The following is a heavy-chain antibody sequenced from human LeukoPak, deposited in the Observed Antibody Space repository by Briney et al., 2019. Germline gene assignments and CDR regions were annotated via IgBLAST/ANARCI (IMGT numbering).Heavy chain of an antibody. J-gene: IGHJ4*02. D-gene: IGHD3-22*01. CDR3: ARNYYDSSGLYSGGFDY. CDR2: IDLDDDK. Sequence: SGPALVKPTQTLTLTCTFSGFSLSTSGMRVSWIRQPPGKALEWLARIDLDDDKFYSTSLKTRLTISKDTSKNQVVLTMTNMDPVDTATYYCARNYYDSSGLYSGGFDYWGQGTLVTVSS. V-gene: IGHV2-70*04. CDR1: GFSLSTSGMR.